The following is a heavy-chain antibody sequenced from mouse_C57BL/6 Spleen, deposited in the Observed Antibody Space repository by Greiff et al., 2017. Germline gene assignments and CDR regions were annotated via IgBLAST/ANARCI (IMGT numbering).Heavy chain of an antibody. Sequence: EVQLQQSGAELVKPGASVKLSCTASGFNIKDYYMHWVKQRTEQGLEWIGRIDPADGDTKSAPKFQGKATITADTSSNTAYLQRSSLTSDATAVYYCASYGSSSDWYFDVWGTGTTVTVSS. V-gene: IGHV14-2*01. J-gene: IGHJ1*03. CDR2: IDPADGDT. D-gene: IGHD1-1*01. CDR3: ASYGSSSDWYFDV. CDR1: GFNIKDYY.